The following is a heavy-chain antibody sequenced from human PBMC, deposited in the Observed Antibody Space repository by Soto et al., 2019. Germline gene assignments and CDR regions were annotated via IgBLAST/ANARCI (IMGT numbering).Heavy chain of an antibody. CDR1: GFIFSSYG. CDR2: ISYDGDNK. V-gene: IGHV3-30*18. J-gene: IGHJ6*02. Sequence: VGSLRLSCTASGFIFSSYGMHWVRQAPGKGLEWVAVISYDGDNKYYADSVKGRFTISRDNSKNRLYLQMNSLRAEDTAVYYCAKDIALVRGVIIDVDVWGQGTTVTVSS. CDR3: AKDIALVRGVIIDVDV. D-gene: IGHD3-10*01.